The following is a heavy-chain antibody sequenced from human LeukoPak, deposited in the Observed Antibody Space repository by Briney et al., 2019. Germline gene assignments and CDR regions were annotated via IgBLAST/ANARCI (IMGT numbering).Heavy chain of an antibody. CDR2: ISGSGGST. Sequence: GGSLRLSCAASGFTFSSYWMSWVRQAPGKGLEWVSAISGSGGSTYYADSVKGRFTISRDNSKNTLYPQMNSLRAEDTAVYYCAKVDSNEYYYMDVWGKGTTVTVSS. D-gene: IGHD6-13*01. J-gene: IGHJ6*03. CDR3: AKVDSNEYYYMDV. CDR1: GFTFSSYW. V-gene: IGHV3-23*01.